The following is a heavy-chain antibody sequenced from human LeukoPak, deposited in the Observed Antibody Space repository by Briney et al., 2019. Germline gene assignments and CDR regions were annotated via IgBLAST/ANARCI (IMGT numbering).Heavy chain of an antibody. Sequence: GRSLRLSCAASGFTFSSYGMHWVRQAPGKGLEWVAVIWYDGSNKYYADSVKGRFTISRDNSKNTLYLQMNSLRAEDTAVYYCARSVVYSSFDYWGQGTLVTVSS. D-gene: IGHD1-14*01. V-gene: IGHV3-33*01. CDR1: GFTFSSYG. CDR2: IWYDGSNK. J-gene: IGHJ4*02. CDR3: ARSVVYSSFDY.